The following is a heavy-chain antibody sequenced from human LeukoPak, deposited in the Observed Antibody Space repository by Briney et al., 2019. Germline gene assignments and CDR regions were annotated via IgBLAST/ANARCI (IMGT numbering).Heavy chain of an antibody. V-gene: IGHV3-33*08. J-gene: IGHJ4*02. CDR1: GFTFSSYG. Sequence: GGPLRLSCAASGFTFSSYGMHWVRQAPGKGLEWVAVIWYDGSNKYYADSVKGRFTISRDNSKNTLYLQMNSLRAEDTAVYYCARDLLGYYFDYWGQGTLVTVSS. D-gene: IGHD3-10*01. CDR3: ARDLLGYYFDY. CDR2: IWYDGSNK.